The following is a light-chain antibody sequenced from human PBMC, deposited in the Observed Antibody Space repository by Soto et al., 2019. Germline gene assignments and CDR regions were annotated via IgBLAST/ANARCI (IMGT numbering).Light chain of an antibody. V-gene: IGKV1-5*01. Sequence: DIQMTQSPSTLSASVGDRVLVTCRASQNINKWLAWYQQKPGKAPKFLIYDASTLETGVPSRFSGSGSGTEFTLTISSLQPDDFATFYCQQYDTFPRTFGQGTKVDIK. CDR3: QQYDTFPRT. CDR2: DAS. CDR1: QNINKW. J-gene: IGKJ1*01.